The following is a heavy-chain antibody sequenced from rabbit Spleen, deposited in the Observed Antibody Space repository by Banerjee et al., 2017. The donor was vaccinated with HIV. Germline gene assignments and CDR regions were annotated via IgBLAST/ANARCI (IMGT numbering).Heavy chain of an antibody. Sequence: QEQLVESGGGLVQPEGSLALTCKASGFSFSSSDYICWVRQAPGKGLEWIACIYGGDSGRTAYASWAKGRFTISKGSSTAVTLQMTSLTAADTATYFCARDLDTVIGWNFGWWGPGTLVTVS. V-gene: IGHV1S45*01. CDR3: ARDLDTVIGWNFGW. J-gene: IGHJ4*01. CDR1: GFSFSSSDY. D-gene: IGHD1-1*01. CDR2: IYGGDSGRT.